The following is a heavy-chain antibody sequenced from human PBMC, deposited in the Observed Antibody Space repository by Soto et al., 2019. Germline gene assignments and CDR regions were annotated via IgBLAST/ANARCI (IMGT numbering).Heavy chain of an antibody. CDR3: ARVLKYGPRHYYYGMDV. V-gene: IGHV1-69*13. Sequence: ASVKVSCKASGGTFSSYAISWVRQAPGQGLEWMGGIIPIFGTANYAQKFQGRVTITADESTSTAYMELSSLRSEDTAVYYCARVLKYGPRHYYYGMDVWGQGTTVTVSS. J-gene: IGHJ6*02. CDR1: GGTFSSYA. CDR2: IIPIFGTA. D-gene: IGHD3-3*01.